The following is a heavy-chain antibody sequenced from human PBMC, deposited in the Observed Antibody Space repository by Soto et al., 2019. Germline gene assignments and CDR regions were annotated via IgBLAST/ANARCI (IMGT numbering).Heavy chain of an antibody. V-gene: IGHV1-18*04. CDR2: ISAYNGNT. Sequence: ASVKVACKASGYTFTSYGISWVRLAPGQGLEWMGWISAYNGNTNYAQKLQGRVTMTTDTSTSTAYMELRSLRSDDTAVYYCARGPYSSSGVYYFDYWGQGTLLTVSS. D-gene: IGHD6-6*01. CDR3: ARGPYSSSGVYYFDY. J-gene: IGHJ4*02. CDR1: GYTFTSYG.